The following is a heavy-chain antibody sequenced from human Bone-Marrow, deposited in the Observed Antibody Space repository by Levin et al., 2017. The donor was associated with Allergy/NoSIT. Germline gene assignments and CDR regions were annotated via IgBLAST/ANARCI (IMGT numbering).Heavy chain of an antibody. V-gene: IGHV3-9*01. CDR3: ARGEALDI. Sequence: QPGGSLRLSCAASGFTFEDYAMHWVRQAPGKGLQWVSGISWNGGTLDYADSVKGRFTISRDNAKNFLYLQMNSLKTEDTALYFCARGEALDIWGQGTMVAVS. CDR2: ISWNGGTL. J-gene: IGHJ3*02. CDR1: GFTFEDYA.